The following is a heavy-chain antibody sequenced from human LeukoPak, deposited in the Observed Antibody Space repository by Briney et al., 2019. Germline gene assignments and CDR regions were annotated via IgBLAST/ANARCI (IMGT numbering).Heavy chain of an antibody. CDR1: GYSISSGYY. J-gene: IGHJ4*02. CDR3: ARGSTAMADFDY. V-gene: IGHV4-38-2*01. CDR2: IYHSGST. D-gene: IGHD5-18*01. Sequence: SETLSLTCAVSGYSISSGYYWGWIRQPPGKGLEWNGSIYHSGSTYYNPSLKSRVTISVDTSKNQFSLKLSSVTAADTAVYYCARGSTAMADFDYWGQGTLVTVSS.